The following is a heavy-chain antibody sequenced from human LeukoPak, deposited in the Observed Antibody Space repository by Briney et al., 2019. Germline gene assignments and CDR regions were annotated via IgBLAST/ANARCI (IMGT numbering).Heavy chain of an antibody. D-gene: IGHD2-15*01. J-gene: IGHJ4*02. Sequence: GGSLRLPCAASGFTVSSNYMSWVRQAPGKGLEWVSVIYSGGSTYYADSVKGRFTISRDNAKNSLYLQMNSLRAEDTAVYYCARDTRRVVVAANDYWGQGTLVTVSS. CDR2: IYSGGST. CDR1: GFTVSSNY. V-gene: IGHV3-53*01. CDR3: ARDTRRVVVAANDY.